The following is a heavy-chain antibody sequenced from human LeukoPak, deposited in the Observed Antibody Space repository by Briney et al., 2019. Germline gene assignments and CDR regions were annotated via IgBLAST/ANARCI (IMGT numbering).Heavy chain of an antibody. CDR2: IYYSGST. V-gene: IGHV4-59*01. Sequence: SETLSLTRTVSGGSISSYYWSWIRQPPGKGLEWIGYIYYSGSTNYNPSLKSRVTISVDTSKNQFSLKLSSVTAADTAVYYCARGGGSGWYFLDYWGQGTLVTVSS. CDR1: GGSISSYY. J-gene: IGHJ4*02. D-gene: IGHD6-19*01. CDR3: ARGGGSGWYFLDY.